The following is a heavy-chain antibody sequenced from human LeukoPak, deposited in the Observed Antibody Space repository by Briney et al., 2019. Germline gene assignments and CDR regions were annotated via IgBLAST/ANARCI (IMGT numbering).Heavy chain of an antibody. CDR2: ISGSGGST. CDR1: GFTFRSYA. V-gene: IGHV3-23*01. D-gene: IGHD5-18*01. CDR3: FGYPEYFQH. J-gene: IGHJ1*01. Sequence: PGGSLRLSCVASGFTFRSYAMSWVRQAPGKGLEWVSGISGSGGSTYYADSVRGRFTISRDNSKNTLYLQMNSLRAEDTAVYYCFGYPEYFQHWGQGTLVTVSP.